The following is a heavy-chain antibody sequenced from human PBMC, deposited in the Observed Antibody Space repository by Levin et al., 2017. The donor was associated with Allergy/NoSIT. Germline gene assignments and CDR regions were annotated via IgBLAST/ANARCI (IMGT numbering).Heavy chain of an antibody. Sequence: SCTVSGGSISSGDYYWSWIRQPPGKGLEWIGYIYYSGSTYYNPSLKSRVTISVDTSKNQFSLKLSSVTAADTAVYYCARDRDYGDYYYFDYWGQGTLVTVSS. CDR3: ARDRDYGDYYYFDY. J-gene: IGHJ4*02. CDR2: IYYSGST. V-gene: IGHV4-30-4*01. CDR1: GGSISSGDYY. D-gene: IGHD4-17*01.